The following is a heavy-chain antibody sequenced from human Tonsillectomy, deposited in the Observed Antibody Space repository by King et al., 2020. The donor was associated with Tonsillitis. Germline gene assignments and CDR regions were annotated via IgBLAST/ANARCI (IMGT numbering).Heavy chain of an antibody. D-gene: IGHD3-22*01. V-gene: IGHV3-9*01. CDR2: ISWNSGSI. Sequence: VQLVESGGGLVQPGRSLRLSCAASGFTFDDYAMHWVRHAPGKGLEWVSGISWNSGSIAYADSVEGRFTISRDNAKNFLHLQMNSLRVEDTALYYCAKDLDMIVVVNDAFDMWGQGTMVTVSS. CDR1: GFTFDDYA. CDR3: AKDLDMIVVVNDAFDM. J-gene: IGHJ3*02.